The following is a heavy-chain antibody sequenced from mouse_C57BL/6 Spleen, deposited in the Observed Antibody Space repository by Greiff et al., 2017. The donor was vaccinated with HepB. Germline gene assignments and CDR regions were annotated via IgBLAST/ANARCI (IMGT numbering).Heavy chain of an antibody. D-gene: IGHD2-3*01. J-gene: IGHJ2*01. CDR3: ARHDGYSYFDD. CDR1: GYTFTDYN. V-gene: IGHV1-22*01. CDR2: INPNNGGT. Sequence: EVQLQQSGPELVKPGASVKMSCKASGYTFTDYNMHWVKQSHGKSLEWIGYINPNNGGTSYNQKFKGQATLTVNKSSSTAYMELRSLTSEDSEVYYCARHDGYSYFDDWGQGTTLTVSS.